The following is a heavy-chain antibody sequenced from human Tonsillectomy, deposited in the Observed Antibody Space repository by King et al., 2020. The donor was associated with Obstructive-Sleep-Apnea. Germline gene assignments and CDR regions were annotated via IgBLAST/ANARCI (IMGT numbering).Heavy chain of an antibody. CDR2: ITSNGGST. J-gene: IGHJ3*02. D-gene: IGHD2-2*01. CDR1: GFTFSGCA. V-gene: IGHV3-64D*06. CDR3: VKGSLSRTDNDAFDI. Sequence: QLVQSGGGLVQPGGSLRLSCSASGFTFSGCAMHWVRQAPGKGLEYVSAITSNGGSTYYADSVKGRFTISRDNSKNTLYLQMSRLRAEDTAVYYCVKGSLSRTDNDAFDIWGQGTMVTVSS.